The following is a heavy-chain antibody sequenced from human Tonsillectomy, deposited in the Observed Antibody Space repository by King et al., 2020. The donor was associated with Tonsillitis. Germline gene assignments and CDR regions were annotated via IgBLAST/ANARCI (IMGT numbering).Heavy chain of an antibody. CDR3: VAPRSGDSYGFDAFDI. V-gene: IGHV3-30*02. CDR1: GFTFSTYG. CDR2: IRYDGSNK. J-gene: IGHJ3*02. D-gene: IGHD5-18*01. Sequence: VQLVESEGGVVQPGGSLRLSCTASGFTFSTYGMHWVRQAPGKGLEWVAFIRYDGSNKYYVDSVKGRFTISRDNSKNTLYLQMNSLRAEDTAAYYCVAPRSGDSYGFDAFDIWGQGTMVTVSS.